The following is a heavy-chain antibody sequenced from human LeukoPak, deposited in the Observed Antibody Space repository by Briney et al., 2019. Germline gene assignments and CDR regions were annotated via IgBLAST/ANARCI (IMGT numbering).Heavy chain of an antibody. J-gene: IGHJ5*02. Sequence: PSQTLSLTCAVSGGSSSSGGYSWSWIRQPPGKGLEWVGCIYHSGSTYYNPSLKSRVTISVDRSKNQFSLKLSSVTAADTAVYYCARLQTNVLRFLENWFDPWGQGTLVTVSS. V-gene: IGHV4-30-2*01. CDR3: ARLQTNVLRFLENWFDP. CDR2: IYHSGST. CDR1: GGSSSSGGYS. D-gene: IGHD3-3*01.